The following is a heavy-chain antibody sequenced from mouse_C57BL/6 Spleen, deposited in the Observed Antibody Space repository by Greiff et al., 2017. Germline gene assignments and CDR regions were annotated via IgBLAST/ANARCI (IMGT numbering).Heavy chain of an antibody. Sequence: VQLQQSGAELVKPGASVKISCKASGYAFSSYWMNWVKPRPGKGLEWIGQIYPGDGDTNYTGKFKGKATLTADKSSSTAYMQLSSLTSEDSAVYFCARSGYYGSSYIYWYFDVWGTGTTVTVSS. V-gene: IGHV1-80*01. CDR3: ARSGYYGSSYIYWYFDV. D-gene: IGHD1-1*01. CDR2: IYPGDGDT. J-gene: IGHJ1*03. CDR1: GYAFSSYW.